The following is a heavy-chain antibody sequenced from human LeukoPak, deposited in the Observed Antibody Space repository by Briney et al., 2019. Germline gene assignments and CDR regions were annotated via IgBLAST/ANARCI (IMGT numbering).Heavy chain of an antibody. J-gene: IGHJ4*02. CDR3: ASPLGYSYPPGLDY. Sequence: PSETLSLTCTVSGGSISSYYWSWIRQPPGKGLEWIGYIYYSGSTNYNPSLKSRVTISVDTSKNQFSLKLSSVTAADTAVYYCASPLGYSYPPGLDYWGQGTLVTVSS. CDR2: IYYSGST. V-gene: IGHV4-59*08. D-gene: IGHD5-18*01. CDR1: GGSISSYY.